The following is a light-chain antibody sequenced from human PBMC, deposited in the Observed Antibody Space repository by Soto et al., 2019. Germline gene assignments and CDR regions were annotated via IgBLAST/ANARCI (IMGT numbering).Light chain of an antibody. V-gene: IGLV1-40*01. Sequence: QSVLTQPPSVSGAPGQRVTISCTGISSNIGAGYDVHWYQQLPGTAPKLLIYGNSNRPSGVPDRFSGSKSGTSVSLAITGLQAEDEADYYCPSYDISLSGSVFGGGTKVTVL. CDR3: PSYDISLSGSV. J-gene: IGLJ2*01. CDR2: GNS. CDR1: SSNIGAGYD.